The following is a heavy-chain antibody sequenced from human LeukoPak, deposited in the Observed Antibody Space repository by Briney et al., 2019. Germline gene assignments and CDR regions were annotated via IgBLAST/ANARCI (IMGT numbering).Heavy chain of an antibody. CDR1: GFTFNHYA. D-gene: IGHD6-19*01. CDR2: INHLGHT. V-gene: IGHV3-23*03. J-gene: IGHJ4*02. Sequence: PGGSLRLSCAASGFTFNHYAMSWVRQAPGKGLEWVSGINHLGHTFYGDSVKGRFTISRDNSKNTMSLQMNSLRGDDTAEYFCVRDHGSQDSGAWYVFDYWGRGTLVTVSS. CDR3: VRDHGSQDSGAWYVFDY.